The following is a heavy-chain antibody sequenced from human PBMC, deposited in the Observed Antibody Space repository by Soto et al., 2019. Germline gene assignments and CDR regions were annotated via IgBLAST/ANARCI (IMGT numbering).Heavy chain of an antibody. CDR1: GFAFSGYA. J-gene: IGHJ2*01. D-gene: IGHD4-17*01. Sequence: EVQLLESGGGLVQPGGSLRLSCAASGFAFSGYAMTWVPQAPGKGLGWVSVISGSGGSTYYADSVKGRFTISRDNSKNTLYLQMNSLRAEDTAVYYCAKRTVGWYFDLWGRGTLVTVSS. CDR2: ISGSGGST. V-gene: IGHV3-23*01. CDR3: AKRTVGWYFDL.